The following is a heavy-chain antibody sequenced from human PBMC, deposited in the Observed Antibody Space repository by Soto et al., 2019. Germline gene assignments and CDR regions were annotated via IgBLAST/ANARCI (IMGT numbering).Heavy chain of an antibody. Sequence: KPSETLSLTCTVSGGSISSGDYYWSWIRQPPGKGLEWIGYIYYSGSTYYNPSLKSRVTISVDTSKNQFSLKLSSVTAADTAVYYCARESPAAAYYFDYWGQGTLVTVSS. CDR3: ARESPAAAYYFDY. CDR2: IYYSGST. V-gene: IGHV4-30-4*01. D-gene: IGHD6-13*01. J-gene: IGHJ4*02. CDR1: GGSISSGDYY.